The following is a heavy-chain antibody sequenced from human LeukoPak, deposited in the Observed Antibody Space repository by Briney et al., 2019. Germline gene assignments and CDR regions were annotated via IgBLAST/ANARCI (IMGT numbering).Heavy chain of an antibody. CDR1: GFTFSSNT. Sequence: GGSLRLSCAASGFTFSSNTMTWVRQAPGKGLEWVSAISGSGGSTHYADSVKGRFTISRDNSKNTLYLQMNDLRAEDTAVYYCAKETSYYYDSWTGYYSRDYYYYMDVWGKGTTVTVSS. V-gene: IGHV3-23*01. J-gene: IGHJ6*03. D-gene: IGHD3-3*01. CDR2: ISGSGGST. CDR3: AKETSYYYDSWTGYYSRDYYYYMDV.